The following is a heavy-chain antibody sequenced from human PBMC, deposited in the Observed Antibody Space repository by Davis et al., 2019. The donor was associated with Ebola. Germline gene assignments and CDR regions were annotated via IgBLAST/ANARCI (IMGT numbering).Heavy chain of an antibody. V-gene: IGHV4-30-4*08. D-gene: IGHD2-2*01. CDR2: IYYSGST. CDR1: GGSISSGGYY. CDR3: ARGDQLPLFNWFDP. Sequence: SETLSLTCTVSGGSISSGGYYWSWIRQHPGKGLEWIGYIYYSGSTYYNPSLKSRVTISVDTSKNQFSLKLSSVTAADTAVYYCARGDQLPLFNWFDPWAREPWSPSPQ. J-gene: IGHJ5*02.